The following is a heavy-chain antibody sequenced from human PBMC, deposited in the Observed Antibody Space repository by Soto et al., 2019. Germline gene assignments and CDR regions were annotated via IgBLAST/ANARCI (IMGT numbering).Heavy chain of an antibody. CDR2: IYYSGST. CDR3: ARDFEGSLGAGS. Sequence: PSETLSLTCTVSGGSISSGGYYWSWIRQHPGKGLEWIGYIYYSGSTYYNPSLKSRVTISVDTSKNQFSLKLSSVTAADTAVYYCARDFEGSLGAGSWGQGTLVTVSS. D-gene: IGHD3-9*01. J-gene: IGHJ5*02. V-gene: IGHV4-31*03. CDR1: GGSISSGGYY.